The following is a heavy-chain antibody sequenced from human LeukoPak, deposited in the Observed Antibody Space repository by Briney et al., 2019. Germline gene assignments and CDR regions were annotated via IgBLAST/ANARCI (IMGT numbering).Heavy chain of an antibody. D-gene: IGHD4-11*01. CDR2: IYHSGST. J-gene: IGHJ3*02. CDR3: ASPSVSRGAFDI. Sequence: PSQTLSLTCTVSGGSISSGGYYWSWIRQPPGKGLEWIGYIYHSGSTYYNPSLKSRVTISVDRSKNQFSLKLSSVTAADTAVYYCASPSVSRGAFDIWGQGTMVTVSS. V-gene: IGHV4-30-2*01. CDR1: GGSISSGGYY.